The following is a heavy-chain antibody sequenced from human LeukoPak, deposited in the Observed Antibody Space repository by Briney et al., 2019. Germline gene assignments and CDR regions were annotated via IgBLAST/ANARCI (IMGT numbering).Heavy chain of an antibody. D-gene: IGHD3-3*01. CDR1: GFTFDDYG. Sequence: GGSLRLSCAASGFTFDDYGMSWVRQAPGKGLEWVSGINWNGGSTGYADSVKGRFTISRDNAKNSLYLQMNSLRAEDTAVYYCARGILEWLFKKHYYYYMDVWGKGTTVTVSS. CDR2: INWNGGST. V-gene: IGHV3-20*04. CDR3: ARGILEWLFKKHYYYYMDV. J-gene: IGHJ6*03.